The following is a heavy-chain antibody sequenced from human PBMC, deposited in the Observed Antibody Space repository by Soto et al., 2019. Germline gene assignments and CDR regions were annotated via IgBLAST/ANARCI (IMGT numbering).Heavy chain of an antibody. CDR1: GGSFSGYY. CDR2: INHSGST. V-gene: IGHV4-34*01. Sequence: QVQLQQWGAGLLKPSETLSLTCAVYGGSFSGYYWSWIRQPPGKGLEWIGEINHSGSTNYNPSLKSRVTIPVDTSKNQFSLKLSSVTAADTAVYYCERLMTAALDYWGQGTLVTVSS. D-gene: IGHD2-2*01. J-gene: IGHJ4*02. CDR3: ERLMTAALDY.